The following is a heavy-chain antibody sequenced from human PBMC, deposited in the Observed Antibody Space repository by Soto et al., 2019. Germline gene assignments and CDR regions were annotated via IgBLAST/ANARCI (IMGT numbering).Heavy chain of an antibody. CDR1: GGSFSCYY. J-gene: IGHJ6*02. CDR2: INHSGST. CDR3: ARGGYCSSTSCLDPYYYGMDV. Sequence: SETLSLTCAVYGGSFSCYYWSWIRQPPGKGLEWIGEINHSGSTNYNPSLKSRVTISVDTSKNQFSLKLSSVTAADTAVYYCARGGYCSSTSCLDPYYYGMDVWGQGTTVTVSS. D-gene: IGHD2-2*01. V-gene: IGHV4-34*01.